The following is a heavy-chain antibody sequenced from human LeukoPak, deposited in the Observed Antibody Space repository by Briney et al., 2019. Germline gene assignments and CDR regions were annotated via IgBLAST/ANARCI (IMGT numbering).Heavy chain of an antibody. D-gene: IGHD6-13*01. Sequence: GGSLRLSCEASGFTFDDYGMHSVRYAPGKGLGWVSTISWNSASVGYVDSVKGRFTISRDNAKKTLYLQMNSLRPEDTALYYCAKDYGYSSSWYDYWGQGTLVTVSS. J-gene: IGHJ4*02. CDR3: AKDYGYSSSWYDY. CDR1: GFTFDDYG. CDR2: ISWNSASV. V-gene: IGHV3-9*01.